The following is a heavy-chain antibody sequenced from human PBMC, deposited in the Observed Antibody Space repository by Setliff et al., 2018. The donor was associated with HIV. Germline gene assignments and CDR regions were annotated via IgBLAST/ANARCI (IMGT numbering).Heavy chain of an antibody. CDR2: IHSTGST. V-gene: IGHV4-59*08. CDR3: ARHGNDYVWGSLDY. D-gene: IGHD3-16*01. J-gene: IGHJ4*02. Sequence: SETLSLTCSVSGGPIDNYYWSWVRQPPGKGLEWIGYIHSTGSTNYKSSLKSRVTISVDTSKNQFFLKLSSVTAADTAVYYCARHGNDYVWGSLDYWGQGTLVTVSS. CDR1: GGPIDNYY.